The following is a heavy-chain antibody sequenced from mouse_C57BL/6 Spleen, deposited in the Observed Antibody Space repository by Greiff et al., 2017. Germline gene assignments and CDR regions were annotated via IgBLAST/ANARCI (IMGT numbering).Heavy chain of an antibody. V-gene: IGHV5-17*01. CDR2: ISSGSSTS. CDR3: ARSDYSNTWFAY. J-gene: IGHJ3*01. Sequence: DVKLEESGGGLVKPGGSLKLSCAASGFTFSDYGMHWVRQAPEKGLEWVAYISSGSSTSYYADTVKGRFTISRDNAKNTLCLQMTSLRSEDTAMYYCARSDYSNTWFAYWGQGTLVTVSA. D-gene: IGHD2-5*01. CDR1: GFTFSDYG.